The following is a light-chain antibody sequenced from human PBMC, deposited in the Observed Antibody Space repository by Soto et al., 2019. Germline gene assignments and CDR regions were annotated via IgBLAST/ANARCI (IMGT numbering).Light chain of an antibody. CDR2: EVS. Sequence: QSALTQPRSASGSPGQSITISCTGTSSDVGGYNYVSWYQQHPAKAPKLIIFEVSRRPSGVPDRFSGSKSGNTASLTVSGLQAEDETAYYCSSYSASNTVLFGGGTKLTVL. V-gene: IGLV2-11*01. CDR3: SSYSASNTVL. J-gene: IGLJ2*01. CDR1: SSDVGGYNY.